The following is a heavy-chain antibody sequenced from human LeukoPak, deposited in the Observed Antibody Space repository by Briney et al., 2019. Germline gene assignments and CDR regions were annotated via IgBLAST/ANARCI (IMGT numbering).Heavy chain of an antibody. V-gene: IGHV4-59*01. CDR2: IYYSGST. D-gene: IGHD3-22*01. Sequence: SETLSLTCTVSGGSISSYYWNWIRQPPGKGLEWIGYIYYSGSTNYNPSLKSRVTISVDTSKNQFSLKLRSVTAADTALYYCARHYYDSSGYDAFDIWGQGTMVTVSS. CDR1: GGSISSYY. CDR3: ARHYYDSSGYDAFDI. J-gene: IGHJ3*02.